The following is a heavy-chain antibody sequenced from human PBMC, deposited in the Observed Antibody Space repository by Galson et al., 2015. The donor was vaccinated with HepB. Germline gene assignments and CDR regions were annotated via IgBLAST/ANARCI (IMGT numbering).Heavy chain of an antibody. V-gene: IGHV1-2*02. CDR1: GYTFTGNY. CDR3: YGGQGDY. CDR2: INPNSGGT. Sequence: SVKVSCKASGYTFTGNYMYWVRQAPGQGLEWMGWINPNSGGTKYAQKFQGRVTMTRDTSISTAYMELSRLTSDDTAVYYCYGGQGDYWGQGTRVTVSS. D-gene: IGHD4-23*01. J-gene: IGHJ4*02.